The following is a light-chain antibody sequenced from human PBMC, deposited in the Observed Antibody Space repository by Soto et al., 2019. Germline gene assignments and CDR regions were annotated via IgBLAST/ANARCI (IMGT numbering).Light chain of an antibody. Sequence: EIVMTQSPATLSVSRGERATLSCRASQSVSSNLAWYQQKPGQAPRLLIYGASTRATGIPARFSGSGSGTEFTLTISSLQSEDFAVYYCQQYSIWRTFGQGTKVDI. CDR1: QSVSSN. CDR3: QQYSIWRT. V-gene: IGKV3-15*01. J-gene: IGKJ1*01. CDR2: GAS.